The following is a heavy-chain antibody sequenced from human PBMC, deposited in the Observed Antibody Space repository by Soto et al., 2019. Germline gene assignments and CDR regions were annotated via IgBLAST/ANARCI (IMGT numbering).Heavy chain of an antibody. CDR3: ARSPPFSSFRGFDV. CDR2: VNHRGST. Sequence: QVQLKQWGAGLLKPSETLSLTCAVNGGSFTGYYWTYIRQSPEKGLEWIGEVNHRGSTTYNPSLKSRVTLSVDASINQFSLNLSSVTGSDTAVYYCARSPPFSSFRGFDVWGQGTMVTVSS. CDR1: GGSFTGYY. V-gene: IGHV4-34*02. J-gene: IGHJ3*01. D-gene: IGHD6-6*01.